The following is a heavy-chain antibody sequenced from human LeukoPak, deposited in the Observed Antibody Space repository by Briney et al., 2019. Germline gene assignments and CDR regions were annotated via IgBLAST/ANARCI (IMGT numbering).Heavy chain of an antibody. CDR1: GFTFSSYA. CDR3: AKDPYYDFWSGLDY. V-gene: IGHV3-23*01. J-gene: IGHJ4*02. Sequence: GGSLRLSCAASGFTFSSYALSWVRQAPGKGLEWVSAISGSDGSTYYADSVKGRFTISRDNSKNTLFLQMNSLRAEDTAVYYCAKDPYYDFWSGLDYWGQGTLVTVSS. D-gene: IGHD3-3*01. CDR2: ISGSDGST.